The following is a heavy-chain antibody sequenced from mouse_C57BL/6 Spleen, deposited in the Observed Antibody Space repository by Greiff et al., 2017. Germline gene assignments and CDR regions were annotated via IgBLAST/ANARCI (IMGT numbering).Heavy chain of an antibody. V-gene: IGHV1-80*01. CDR1: GYTFTSYW. CDR2: IYPGDGDT. CDR3: ARYYGSSYDAMDY. Sequence: QVQLQQPGAELVRPGTSVKLSCKASGYTFTSYWMHWVKQRPGKGLEWIGQIYPGDGDTNYNGKFKGKATLTADKSSSTAYMQLSSLTSEDSAVDFCARYYGSSYDAMDYWGQGTSVTVSS. J-gene: IGHJ4*01. D-gene: IGHD1-1*01.